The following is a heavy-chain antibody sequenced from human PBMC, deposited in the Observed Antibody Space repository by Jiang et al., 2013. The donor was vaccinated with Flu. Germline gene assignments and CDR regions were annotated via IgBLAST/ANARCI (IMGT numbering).Heavy chain of an antibody. CDR1: IHLQFLC. Sequence: GGGVVQPGGSPETLLCSLWIHLQFLCHALGPPGSRQGAGVGGSLSYDGSTQVYAASVRGRFTISRDISKNTLYLQMNSLRPEDTAVYYCAKDKNADLIHYFDSWGQGTLVTVSS. J-gene: IGHJ4*02. CDR2: SYDGSTQ. V-gene: IGHV3-30*18. D-gene: IGHD2-21*01. CDR3: AKDKNADLIHYFDS.